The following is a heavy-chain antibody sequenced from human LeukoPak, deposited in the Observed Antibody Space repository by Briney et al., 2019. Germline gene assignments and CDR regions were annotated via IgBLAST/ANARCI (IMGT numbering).Heavy chain of an antibody. V-gene: IGHV4-59*08. CDR2: IYYGRST. Sequence: SETLSLTCTVSGGSISSYYWSWIRQPPGKGLEWIGYIYYGRSTNYNPSLTSRVTISVDTSKNQFSLKLSSVTAADTAVYYCASLNYGGNSGFDYWGQGTLVTVSS. D-gene: IGHD4-23*01. CDR1: GGSISSYY. J-gene: IGHJ4*02. CDR3: ASLNYGGNSGFDY.